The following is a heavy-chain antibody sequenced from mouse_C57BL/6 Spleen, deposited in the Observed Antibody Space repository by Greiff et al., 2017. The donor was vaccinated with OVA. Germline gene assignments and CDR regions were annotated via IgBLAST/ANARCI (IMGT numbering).Heavy chain of an antibody. CDR1: GFSFNTYA. Sequence: EVKLVESGGGLVQPKGSLKLSCAASGFSFNTYAMNWVRQAPGKGLEWVARIRSKSNNYATYYADSVKDRFTISRDDSESMLYLQMNNLKTEDTAMYYCVRHGKPYAMDYWGQGTSVTVSS. J-gene: IGHJ4*01. D-gene: IGHD2-1*01. V-gene: IGHV10-1*01. CDR2: IRSKSNNYAT. CDR3: VRHGKPYAMDY.